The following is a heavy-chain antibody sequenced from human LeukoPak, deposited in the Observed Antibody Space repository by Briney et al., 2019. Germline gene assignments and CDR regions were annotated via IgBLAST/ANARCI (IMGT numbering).Heavy chain of an antibody. J-gene: IGHJ4*02. V-gene: IGHV3-30*04. CDR1: GFTFTLYT. CDR3: VRDNYGGILDF. CDR2: VLYDGSNT. Sequence: GRSLRLSCAASGFTFTLYTMHWVRQAPGKGPEWVAVVLYDGSNTYYADSVKGRFTLSRDNSKNTVSLQMNTLRADDTAVYYCVRDNYGGILDFWGQGTLVTVSS. D-gene: IGHD2-21*01.